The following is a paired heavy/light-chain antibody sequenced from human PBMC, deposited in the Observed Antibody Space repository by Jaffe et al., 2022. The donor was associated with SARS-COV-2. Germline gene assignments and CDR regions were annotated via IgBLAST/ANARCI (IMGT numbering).Heavy chain of an antibody. V-gene: IGHV4-39*01. CDR2: IYYTGTT. D-gene: IGHD3-10*01. J-gene: IGHJ4*02. CDR1: GGSIISSSYY. CDR3: ATAISGSYYHFDS. Sequence: QLQLQESGPGLVKPSETLSLTCSVSGGSIISSSYYWAWIRQPPGKGLEWIGSIYYTGTTYYHSSFETRVTISVDTSKFQSSLKLNSVTAADTAVYYCATAISGSYYHFDSWGQGTLVTVSS.
Light chain of an antibody. J-gene: IGLJ2*01. Sequence: QSALTQPASVSGSPGQSITISCTGTNSDVGAYNLVSWYQQHPGRAPKLMIYEGTKRPSGISNRFSGSKSGNTASLTISGLQAEDEADYHCCSYAGGSSSSLIFGGGTRLTVL. CDR1: NSDVGAYNL. CDR3: CSYAGGSSSSLI. V-gene: IGLV2-23*01. CDR2: EGT.